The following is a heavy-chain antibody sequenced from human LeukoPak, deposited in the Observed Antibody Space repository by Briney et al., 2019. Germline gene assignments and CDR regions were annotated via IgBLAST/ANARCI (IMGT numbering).Heavy chain of an antibody. CDR1: GFTFSSHG. V-gene: IGHV3-30*03. Sequence: GRSLRLSCAASGFTFSSHGMHWVRQAPGKGLEWVAVISYDGSNKYYADSVKGRFTISRDNSKNTLYLQMNSLRAEDTAVYYCARDRVGATDYFDYWGQGTLVTVSS. CDR3: ARDRVGATDYFDY. CDR2: ISYDGSNK. J-gene: IGHJ4*02. D-gene: IGHD1-26*01.